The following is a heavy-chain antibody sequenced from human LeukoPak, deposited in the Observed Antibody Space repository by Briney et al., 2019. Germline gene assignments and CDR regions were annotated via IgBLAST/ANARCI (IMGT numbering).Heavy chain of an antibody. D-gene: IGHD6-13*01. Sequence: PGGSLRLSCAASGFTFSNYGMHWVRQAPGKGLEWVSLISYDGTNKYYLDSVRGRFTISRDNSKNTLYLQMNSLRAEDTAVYYCAKAPGSSSWGRPLDYWGQGTLVTVSS. CDR1: GFTFSNYG. J-gene: IGHJ4*02. V-gene: IGHV3-30*18. CDR2: ISYDGTNK. CDR3: AKAPGSSSWGRPLDY.